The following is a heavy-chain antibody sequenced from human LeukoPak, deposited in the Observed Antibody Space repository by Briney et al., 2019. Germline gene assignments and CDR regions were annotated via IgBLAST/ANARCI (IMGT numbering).Heavy chain of an antibody. CDR1: GFTFSSYA. CDR3: AKDWEQSLDY. D-gene: IGHD1-26*01. CDR2: ISSSSTYI. J-gene: IGHJ4*02. Sequence: GGSLRLSCAASGFTFSSYAMSWVRQAPGKGLEWVSSISSSSTYIYYADSVKGRFTISRDNAKNSLYLQMNSLRAEDTAVYYCAKDWEQSLDYWGQGTLVTVSS. V-gene: IGHV3-21*01.